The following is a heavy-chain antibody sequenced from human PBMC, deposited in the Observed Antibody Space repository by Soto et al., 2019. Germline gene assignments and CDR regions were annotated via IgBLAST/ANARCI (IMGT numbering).Heavy chain of an antibody. CDR1: GFTFSSYA. V-gene: IGHV3-23*01. CDR2: ISGSGGST. CDR3: VKDHVGSGWFSNAYYYYGMDV. J-gene: IGHJ6*02. Sequence: GGSLRLSCAASGFTFSSYAMSWVRQAPGKGLEWVSAISGSGGSTYYADSVKGRFTISRDNSKNTLYLQMNSLRAEDTAVYYCVKDHVGSGWFSNAYYYYGMDVWGQGTTVTVSS. D-gene: IGHD6-19*01.